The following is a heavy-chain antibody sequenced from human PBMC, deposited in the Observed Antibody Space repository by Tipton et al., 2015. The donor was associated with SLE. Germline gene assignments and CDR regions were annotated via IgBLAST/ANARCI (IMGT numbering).Heavy chain of an antibody. CDR2: ISSSSSYI. Sequence: GSLRLSCAASGFTFSSYSMNWVRQAPGKGLEWVSSISSSSSYIYYADSVKGRFTISRDNAKNSLYLQMNSLRAEDTAVYYCARVPGVTIFGVDPCYFDYWGQGTLVTVSS. CDR3: ARVPGVTIFGVDPCYFDY. CDR1: GFTFSSYS. V-gene: IGHV3-21*03. D-gene: IGHD3-3*01. J-gene: IGHJ4*02.